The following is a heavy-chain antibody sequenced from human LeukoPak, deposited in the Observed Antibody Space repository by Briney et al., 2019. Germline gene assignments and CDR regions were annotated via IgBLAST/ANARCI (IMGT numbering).Heavy chain of an antibody. CDR2: INPNSGGT. Sequence: ASVKVFCKASGYTFTGYYMHWVRQAPGQGLEWMGRINPNSGGTNYAQKFQGRVTMTRDTSISTAYMELSRLRSDDTAVYYCARSNYGSGSYYAFDYWGQGTLVTVSS. V-gene: IGHV1-2*06. J-gene: IGHJ4*02. CDR3: ARSNYGSGSYYAFDY. CDR1: GYTFTGYY. D-gene: IGHD3-10*01.